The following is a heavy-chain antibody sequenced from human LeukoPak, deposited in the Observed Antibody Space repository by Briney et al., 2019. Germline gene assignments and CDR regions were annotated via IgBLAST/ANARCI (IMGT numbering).Heavy chain of an antibody. J-gene: IGHJ1*01. D-gene: IGHD1-1*01. V-gene: IGHV3-30*14. Sequence: GGSLRLSCAASGFPFSTYAMHWVRQAPDKGLEWVAFISYDGSNKYYADSVKGRFTISRDNSKNTLYLQMNSLRAEDTAVYYCAIGEGTLRREYFQHWGQGTLVTVSS. CDR2: ISYDGSNK. CDR1: GFPFSTYA. CDR3: AIGEGTLRREYFQH.